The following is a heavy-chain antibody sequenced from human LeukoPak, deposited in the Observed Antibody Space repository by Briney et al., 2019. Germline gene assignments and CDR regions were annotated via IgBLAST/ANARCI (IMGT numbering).Heavy chain of an antibody. V-gene: IGHV3-23*01. CDR2: ISGSGGST. CDR1: GFPFSSYA. Sequence: GGSLRLSCAASGFPFSSYAMSWVRPAPGKGLEWVSAISGSGGSTYYADSVKGRFTISRDNSKNTLYLQMNGLRAEDTAVYYCAKDRGATFDYWGQGTLVTVSS. CDR3: AKDRGATFDY. J-gene: IGHJ4*02. D-gene: IGHD1-26*01.